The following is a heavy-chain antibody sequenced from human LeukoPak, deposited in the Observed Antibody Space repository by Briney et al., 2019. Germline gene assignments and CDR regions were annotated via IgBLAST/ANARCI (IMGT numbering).Heavy chain of an antibody. J-gene: IGHJ4*02. D-gene: IGHD2-15*01. V-gene: IGHV3-11*05. CDR1: GFTFSDYY. Sequence: GGSLRLSCAASGFTFSDYYMSWIRQAPGKGLEWVSYISSSSSYTNYADSVKGRFTISRDNSKNTLYLQMNSLRAEDTAVYYCAKGPERRGYRSGGNCYSDYWGQGTLVTVSS. CDR3: AKGPERRGYRSGGNCYSDY. CDR2: ISSSSSYT.